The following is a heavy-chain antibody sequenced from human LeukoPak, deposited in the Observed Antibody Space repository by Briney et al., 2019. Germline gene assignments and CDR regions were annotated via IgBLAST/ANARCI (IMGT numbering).Heavy chain of an antibody. V-gene: IGHV4-59*01. D-gene: IGHD6-13*01. CDR2: IYYSGST. CDR3: ARARGIAAADYYYGMDV. J-gene: IGHJ6*02. Sequence: SETLSLTCTVSGGSISSYYWSWIRQPPGKGLEWIGYIYYSGSTNYNPSLKGRVTISVDTSKNQFSLKLSSVTAADTAVYYCARARGIAAADYYYGMDVWGQGTTVTVSS. CDR1: GGSISSYY.